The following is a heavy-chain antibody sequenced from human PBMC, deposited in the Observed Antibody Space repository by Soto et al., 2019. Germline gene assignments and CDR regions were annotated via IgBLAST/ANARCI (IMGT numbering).Heavy chain of an antibody. CDR3: ARDHRPYSILASGVYYYYYGMDV. CDR1: GGTFSSYA. Sequence: QVQLVQSGAEVKKPGSSVKVSCKASGGTFSSYAISWVRQAPGQGLEWMGGIIPIFGTANYAQKFQGRVTITADESTSTAYMELSSLRSEGTAVYYCARDHRPYSILASGVYYYYYGMDVWGQGTTVTVSS. J-gene: IGHJ6*02. CDR2: IIPIFGTA. D-gene: IGHD6-13*01. V-gene: IGHV1-69*01.